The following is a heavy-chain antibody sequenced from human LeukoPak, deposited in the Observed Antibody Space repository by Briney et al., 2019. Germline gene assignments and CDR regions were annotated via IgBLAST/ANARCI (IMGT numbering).Heavy chain of an antibody. CDR2: INHSGNI. D-gene: IGHD5-24*01. V-gene: IGHV4-34*01. CDR1: GGSFSGYY. CDR3: ARGRRW. Sequence: SETLSLTCAVYGGSFSGYYWTWIRQPPGKGLEWIGGINHSGNINYNPSLKSRLTISVDTSKNQFSLKLSSMTAADTAVYYCARGRRWWGEGALVTASS. J-gene: IGHJ4*02.